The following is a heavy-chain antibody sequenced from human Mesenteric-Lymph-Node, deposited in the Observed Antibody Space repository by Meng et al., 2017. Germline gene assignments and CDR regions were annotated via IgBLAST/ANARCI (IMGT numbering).Heavy chain of an antibody. V-gene: IGHV4-59*08. D-gene: IGHD6-19*01. Sequence: QVQLQESGPGLVKPSETLSLTCTVSGVSISTYYWSWIRQPPGKGLEWIGYIYYSGSTNYNPSLKSRVTISVDTSKNQFSLKLNSVTAADTAVYYCASNGPVAGTHYWGQGTLVTVFS. CDR3: ASNGPVAGTHY. CDR2: IYYSGST. J-gene: IGHJ4*02. CDR1: GVSISTYY.